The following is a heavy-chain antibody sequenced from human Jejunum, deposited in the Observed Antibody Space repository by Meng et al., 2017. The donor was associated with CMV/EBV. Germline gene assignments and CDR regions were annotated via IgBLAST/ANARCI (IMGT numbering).Heavy chain of an antibody. V-gene: IGHV4-30-4*01. Sequence: QWQLQESGPGLVKPSQTLSLTCTVSGGSISGGDYYWSWLRQPPGKGLEWIGYIHDTGSTYYNPSLTSRVDISVGTSNNQFSLTLTSVTAADTAVYFCARGSIFVSFDSWGQGTLVTVSS. CDR1: GGSISGGDYY. D-gene: IGHD3-3*01. CDR2: IHDTGST. J-gene: IGHJ4*02. CDR3: ARGSIFVSFDS.